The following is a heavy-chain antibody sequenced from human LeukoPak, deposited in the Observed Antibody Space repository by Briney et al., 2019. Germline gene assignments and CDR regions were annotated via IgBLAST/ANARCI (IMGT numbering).Heavy chain of an antibody. D-gene: IGHD5-18*01. CDR1: GYTFTSYG. Sequence: ASVKVSCKASGYTFTSYGISWVRQAPGQGLEWMGWISAYNGNTIYAQKVQGRVTMTTDTSTSTAYMELRSLRSDDTAVYYCARGYSYGSDYYYGMDVWGQGTTVTVSS. J-gene: IGHJ6*02. CDR2: ISAYNGNT. V-gene: IGHV1-18*01. CDR3: ARGYSYGSDYYYGMDV.